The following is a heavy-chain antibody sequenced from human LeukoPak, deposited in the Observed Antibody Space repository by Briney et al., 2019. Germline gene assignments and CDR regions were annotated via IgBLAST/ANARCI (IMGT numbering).Heavy chain of an antibody. CDR3: ARDQRDDYYYGMDV. V-gene: IGHV3-30*04. CDR2: ISYDGSNK. J-gene: IGHJ6*02. D-gene: IGHD5-24*01. Sequence: GGSLRLSCAASGFTFSSYAMSWVRQAPGKGLEWVAVISYDGSNKYYADSVKGRFTISRDNSKNTLYLQMNSLRAEDTAVYYCARDQRDDYYYGMDVWGQGTTVTVPS. CDR1: GFTFSSYA.